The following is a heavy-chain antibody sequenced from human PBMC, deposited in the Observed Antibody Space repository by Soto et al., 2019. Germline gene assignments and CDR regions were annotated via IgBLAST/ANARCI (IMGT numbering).Heavy chain of an antibody. CDR1: GYTFTSYG. D-gene: IGHD3-10*01. J-gene: IGHJ4*02. V-gene: IGHV1-18*04. Sequence: GASVKVSCKASGYTFTSYGISWVRQAPGQGLEWMGWISAYNGNTNYAQKLQGRVTMTTDTSTSTAYMELRSLRSDDTAVYYCARGLYYYGSGSYAYFDYWGQGTPVTVSS. CDR2: ISAYNGNT. CDR3: ARGLYYYGSGSYAYFDY.